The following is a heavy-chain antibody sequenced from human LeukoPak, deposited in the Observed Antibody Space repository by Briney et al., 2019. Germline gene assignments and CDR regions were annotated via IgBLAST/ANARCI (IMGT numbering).Heavy chain of an antibody. V-gene: IGHV1-24*01. CDR1: GYTLTELS. Sequence: ASVKVSCKVSGYTLTELSMHWVRQAPGKGLERMGGFDPEDGKTIYAQKLQGRVTMTEDTSTDTAYMELSSLRSEDTAVYYCATAATRIVPAASYYYGMDVWGQGTTVTVSS. J-gene: IGHJ6*02. CDR3: ATAATRIVPAASYYYGMDV. D-gene: IGHD2-2*01. CDR2: FDPEDGKT.